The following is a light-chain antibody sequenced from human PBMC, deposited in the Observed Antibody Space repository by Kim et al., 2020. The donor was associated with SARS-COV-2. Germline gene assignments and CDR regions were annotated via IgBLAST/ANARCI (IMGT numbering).Light chain of an antibody. CDR3: QQFNSYPLT. CDR2: DVY. CDR1: QGIGSA. J-gene: IGKJ3*01. Sequence: ASVGDRVTITCRASQGIGSALAWYHQKPGKAPKLLIYDVYNLESGVPSRFSGSGSGTDFTLTISSLQPEDFATYYCQQFNSYPLTFGPGTKVDIK. V-gene: IGKV1-13*02.